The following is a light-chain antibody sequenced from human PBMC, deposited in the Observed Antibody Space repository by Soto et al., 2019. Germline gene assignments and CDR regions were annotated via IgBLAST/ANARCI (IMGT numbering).Light chain of an antibody. V-gene: IGKV3-15*01. J-gene: IGKJ5*01. CDR1: HSVNSH. CDR2: GAS. Sequence: MMVTQSRATLSVCAVKRCTLCCRSSHSVNSHVAWYQQKPGQAPRLLLYGASTRATGIPVRFSGSGFGTEFTLTISSLQSEDFAVYYCQQYKKWPLLGQGTRLEIK. CDR3: QQYKKWPL.